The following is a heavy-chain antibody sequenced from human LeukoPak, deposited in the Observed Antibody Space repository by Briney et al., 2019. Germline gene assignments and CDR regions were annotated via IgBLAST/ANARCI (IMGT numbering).Heavy chain of an antibody. CDR1: GDSISSRGYY. V-gene: IGHV4-30-2*01. Sequence: SETLSLTCTVSGDSISSRGYYWSWIRQPPGKGLEWIGYIYHSGSTYHNPSLKSRVTISVDTSKNQFSLKLSSVTAADTAVYYCARGRRLRWYAGGHYYYGMDVWGQGTTVTVSS. D-gene: IGHD4-23*01. CDR3: ARGRRLRWYAGGHYYYGMDV. J-gene: IGHJ6*02. CDR2: IYHSGST.